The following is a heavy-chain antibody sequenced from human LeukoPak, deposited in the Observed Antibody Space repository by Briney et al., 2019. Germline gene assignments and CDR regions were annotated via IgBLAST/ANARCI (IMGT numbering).Heavy chain of an antibody. CDR1: GGTFSNYA. V-gene: IGHV1-69*13. J-gene: IGHJ6*03. CDR3: TKGGLKVDHWYYYYMDV. Sequence: SVTVSCKASGGTFSNYAISWVRQAPGQGLEWMGGIIPIFGTANYAQKFQGRVTITADESTSTAYMELSSLRSEDTAVYYCTKGGLKVDHWYYYYMDVWGKGTTVTISS. CDR2: IIPIFGTA.